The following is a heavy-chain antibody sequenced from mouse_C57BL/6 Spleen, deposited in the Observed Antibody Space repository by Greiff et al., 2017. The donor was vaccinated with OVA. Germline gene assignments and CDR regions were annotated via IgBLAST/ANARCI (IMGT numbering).Heavy chain of an antibody. V-gene: IGHV1-55*01. CDR2: IYPGSGST. CDR1: GYTFTSYW. CDR3: ARHYGSTPGFAY. J-gene: IGHJ3*01. D-gene: IGHD1-1*01. Sequence: GQLQQPGAELVKPGASVKMSCKASGYTFTSYWITWVKQRPGQGLEWIGDIYPGSGSTNYNEKFKSKATLTVDTSSSTAYMQLSSLTSEDSAVYDCARHYGSTPGFAYWGQGTLVTVSA.